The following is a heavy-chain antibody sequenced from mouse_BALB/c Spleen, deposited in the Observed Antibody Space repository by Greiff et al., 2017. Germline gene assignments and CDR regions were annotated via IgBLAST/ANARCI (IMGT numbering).Heavy chain of an antibody. CDR3: ARNSLYYFDY. CDR1: GYAFSSSW. J-gene: IGHJ2*01. Sequence: VKLVESGPELVKPGASVKISCKASGYAFSSSWMNWVKQRPGQGLEWIGRIYPGDGDTNYNGKFKGKATLTADKSSSTAYMQLSSLTSVDSAVYFCARNSLYYFDYWGQGTTLTVSS. CDR2: IYPGDGDT. V-gene: IGHV1-82*01.